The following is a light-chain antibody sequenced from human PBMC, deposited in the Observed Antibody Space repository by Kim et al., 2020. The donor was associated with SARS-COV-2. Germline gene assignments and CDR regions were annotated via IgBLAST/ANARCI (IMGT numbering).Light chain of an antibody. CDR1: SHRSYY. CDR3: NSRDSSGNHLRVV. Sequence: GQTVRITCQGDSHRSYYASWYQQKPGQAPVLVIYGKNNRPSGTPGRFSGSSSGNTASLTITGAQAEDEADYYCNSRDSSGNHLRVVFGGGTQLTVL. CDR2: GKN. V-gene: IGLV3-19*01. J-gene: IGLJ2*01.